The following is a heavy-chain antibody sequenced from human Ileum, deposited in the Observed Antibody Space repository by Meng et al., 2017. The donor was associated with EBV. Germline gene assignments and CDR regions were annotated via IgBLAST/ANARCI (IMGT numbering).Heavy chain of an antibody. Sequence: QEPGPGLGKPSGTLSRTCAVSDDSISSSNWWSWVRQPPGKGLEWIGQIYYSGITDYNPSLKSRVTISVDKSRNQVSLKLNSVTAADTAVYFCARHSAYSQGYWGQGTLVTVSS. D-gene: IGHD4-11*01. CDR1: DDSISSSNW. CDR2: IYYSGIT. V-gene: IGHV4-4*02. CDR3: ARHSAYSQGY. J-gene: IGHJ4*02.